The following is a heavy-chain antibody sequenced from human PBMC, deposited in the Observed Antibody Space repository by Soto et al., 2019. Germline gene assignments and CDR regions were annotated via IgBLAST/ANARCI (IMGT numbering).Heavy chain of an antibody. CDR1: GYTFTSYY. D-gene: IGHD3-22*01. CDR3: ARDLLATSYYDSSGYPYYYYGMDV. V-gene: IGHV1-46*03. J-gene: IGHJ6*02. CDR2: INPSGGST. Sequence: QVQLVQSGAEVKKPGASVKVSCKASGYTFTSYYMHWVRQAPGQGLEWMGIINPSGGSTSYAQKFQGRVTMTRDTSTSTVYTELSSLRSEDTAVYYCARDLLATSYYDSSGYPYYYYGMDVWGQGTTVTVSS.